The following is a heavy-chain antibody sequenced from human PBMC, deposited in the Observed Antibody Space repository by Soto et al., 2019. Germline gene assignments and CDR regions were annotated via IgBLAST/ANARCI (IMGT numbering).Heavy chain of an antibody. CDR1: GGSITSGGYY. V-gene: IGHV4-31*01. CDR2: IYHSGTT. J-gene: IGHJ5*02. D-gene: IGHD6-19*01. Sequence: QVQLQESGPGLVKPSQTLSLTCTVSGGSITSGGYYWSWIRQHPGKGLEWSAYIYHSGTTYYNPDVRSQDTLSVDTSKTQYSHTLKSVIAADTAVDYGASVRGNQWLGWLGPWGQGTLVSDCS. CDR3: ASVRGNQWLGWLGP.